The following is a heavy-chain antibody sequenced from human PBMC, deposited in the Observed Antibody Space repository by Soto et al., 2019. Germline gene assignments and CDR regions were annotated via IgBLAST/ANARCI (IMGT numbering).Heavy chain of an antibody. D-gene: IGHD6-19*01. CDR2: INHSGST. V-gene: IGHV4-34*01. J-gene: IGHJ4*02. CDR1: GGSFSGYY. Sequence: SETLSLTCAVYGGSFSGYYWSWIRQPPGKGLEWIGEINHSGSTNYNPSLKSRVTISVDTSKNQFSLKLSSVTAADTAVYYCARAYSSGPRSVPYYFDYWGQGTLVTVSS. CDR3: ARAYSSGPRSVPYYFDY.